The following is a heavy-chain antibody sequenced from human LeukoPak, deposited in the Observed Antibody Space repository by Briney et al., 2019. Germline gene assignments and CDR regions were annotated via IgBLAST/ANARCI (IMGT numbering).Heavy chain of an antibody. CDR3: ARVGSNPYSRGYYHFDY. J-gene: IGHJ4*02. CDR1: GFAFNTYT. CDR2: ISSTGAYI. Sequence: KSGGSLRLSCAASGFAFNTYTMNWVRQIPGKGLEWVSSISSTGAYIYHADSMDGRFTVSRDNARNLLYLHMNSLRAEDSAMYFCARVGSNPYSRGYYHFDYWGQGTLVTVSS. V-gene: IGHV3-21*01. D-gene: IGHD6-25*01.